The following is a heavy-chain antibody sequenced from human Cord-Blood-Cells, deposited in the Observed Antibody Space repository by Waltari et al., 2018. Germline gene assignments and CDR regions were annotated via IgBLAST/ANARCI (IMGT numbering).Heavy chain of an antibody. CDR3: AKDGRGQLERRGAFDI. V-gene: IGHV3-9*01. D-gene: IGHD1-1*01. Sequence: EVQLVESGGGLVQPGRSLRLSCAASGFTFDDYAMHWVRQAPGKGLEWVSGISWNSGSIGYADSVKGRFTISRGNAKNSLYLQMNSLRAEDTALYYCAKDGRGQLERRGAFDIWGQGTMVTVSS. CDR1: GFTFDDYA. J-gene: IGHJ3*02. CDR2: ISWNSGSI.